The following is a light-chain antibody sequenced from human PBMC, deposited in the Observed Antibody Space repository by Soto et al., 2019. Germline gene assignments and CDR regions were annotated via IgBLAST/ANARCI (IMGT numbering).Light chain of an antibody. CDR1: QSVSSS. CDR3: QQRITWPST. J-gene: IGKJ2*01. Sequence: EIVLTQSPATLSLSPGESATLSCRASQSVSSSLAWYQQKTGQAPRLLIYDASNRATGIPARFSVSGSGTDFTLTISSLEPEDFAIYYCQQRITWPSTFGQGTKLEIK. CDR2: DAS. V-gene: IGKV3-11*01.